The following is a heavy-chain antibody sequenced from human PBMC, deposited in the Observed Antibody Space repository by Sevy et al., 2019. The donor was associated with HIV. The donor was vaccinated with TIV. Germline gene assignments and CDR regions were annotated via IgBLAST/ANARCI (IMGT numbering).Heavy chain of an antibody. V-gene: IGHV3-30*03. CDR3: ARDPRLYGDNVEGFDS. CDR2: ISYDESTK. CDR1: GFTLSTHV. J-gene: IGHJ4*02. D-gene: IGHD4-17*01. Sequence: GGSLRLSCEVSGFTLSTHVMHWVRQAPGKGLDWVAAISYDESTKYYADSVKGRFTISRDNSKNSLFLQMKSLTPEDTAVYYCARDPRLYGDNVEGFDSWGQGTLFTVSS.